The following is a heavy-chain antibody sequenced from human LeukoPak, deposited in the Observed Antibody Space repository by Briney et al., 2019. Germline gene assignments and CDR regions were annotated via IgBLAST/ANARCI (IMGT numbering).Heavy chain of an antibody. Sequence: GGSLRLSCAGSGFTFSTYGMDWVRQAPGKGLEWVSAISGSGGSTYYADSVKGRFTISRDNSKNTLYLQMNSLRAEDTAVYYCAKDLGTAMVPFDYWGQGTLVTVSS. CDR1: GFTFSTYG. D-gene: IGHD5-18*01. J-gene: IGHJ4*02. CDR3: AKDLGTAMVPFDY. V-gene: IGHV3-23*01. CDR2: ISGSGGST.